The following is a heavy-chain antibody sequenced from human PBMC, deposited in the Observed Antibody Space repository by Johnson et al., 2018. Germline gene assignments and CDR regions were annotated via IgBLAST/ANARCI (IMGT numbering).Heavy chain of an antibody. Sequence: QVQLVESGGGLVKPGGSLRLSCVASGFTFIEDYMTWIRQTPGKGLECISYISPSSGDVKYADSVRGRFTVSRDNTKNSIFLHMNSLRAEDTAVYYCARDNGYSTPFDTWGQGTMVTISS. CDR2: ISPSSGDV. CDR3: ARDNGYSTPFDT. D-gene: IGHD1-26*01. J-gene: IGHJ3*02. V-gene: IGHV3-11*05. CDR1: GFTFIEDY.